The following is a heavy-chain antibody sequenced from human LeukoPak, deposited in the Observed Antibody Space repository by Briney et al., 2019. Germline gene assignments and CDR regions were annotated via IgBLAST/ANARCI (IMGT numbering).Heavy chain of an antibody. J-gene: IGHJ4*02. CDR3: ARVQGGAVAGTFDY. Sequence: GASVKVSCKASGYTFTSYDINWVRQATGQGLEWMGIINPSGGSTSYAQKFQGRVTMTRDMSTSTVYMELSSLRSEDTAVYYCARVQGGAVAGTFDYWGQGTLVTVSS. CDR1: GYTFTSYD. CDR2: INPSGGST. D-gene: IGHD6-19*01. V-gene: IGHV1-46*01.